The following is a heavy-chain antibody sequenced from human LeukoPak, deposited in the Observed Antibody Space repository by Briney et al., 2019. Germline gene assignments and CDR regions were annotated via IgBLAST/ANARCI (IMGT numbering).Heavy chain of an antibody. J-gene: IGHJ4*02. CDR2: IIPILGIA. CDR3: ARYSDGGSSDYFDY. D-gene: IGHD4-23*01. V-gene: IGHV1-69*04. CDR1: GSTFSSYA. Sequence: ASVKVSCKATGSTFSSYAISWVRQAPGQGLEWMGRIIPILGIANYAQKFQGRVTITADKSTSTAYMELSSLRSEDTAVYYCARYSDGGSSDYFDYWGQGTLVTVSS.